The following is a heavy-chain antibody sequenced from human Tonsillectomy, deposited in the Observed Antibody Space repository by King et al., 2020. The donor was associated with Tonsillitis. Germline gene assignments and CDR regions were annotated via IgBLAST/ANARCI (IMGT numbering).Heavy chain of an antibody. CDR1: DDSISRYY. J-gene: IGHJ4*02. V-gene: IGHV4-59*08. D-gene: IGHD3-22*01. Sequence: QLQESGPGLVKTSETLSLTCTVSDDSISRYYWSWIRQPPGKGLEWIGDVYYIVSTNYNPSLKSRVTISVDTTKKQFSLRLSSVTAADTAMYYCARVGPGRSWDGSGYYPFDYWGQATLVTVSS. CDR2: VYYIVST. CDR3: ARVGPGRSWDGSGYYPFDY.